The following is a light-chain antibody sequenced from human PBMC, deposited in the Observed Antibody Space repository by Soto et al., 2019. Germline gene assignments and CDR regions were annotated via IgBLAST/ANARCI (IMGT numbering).Light chain of an antibody. Sequence: QSALIQPASVSGSPGQSITISCTGTSNGVGFYTLVSWYQQHPGKAPKLMIYEVRNRPSGVSDRVSGSKSGKTASLTIFGRQAEDEADYYCSSYTTSTTQVFGGGTKVTVL. V-gene: IGLV2-14*02. CDR3: SSYTTSTTQV. CDR2: EVR. CDR1: SNGVGFYTL. J-gene: IGLJ2*01.